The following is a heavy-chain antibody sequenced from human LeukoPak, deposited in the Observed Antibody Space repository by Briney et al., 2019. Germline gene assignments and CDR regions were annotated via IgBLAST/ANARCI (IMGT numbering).Heavy chain of an antibody. D-gene: IGHD5-18*01. CDR2: FIPIFGTA. V-gene: IGHV1-69*05. Sequence: ASVKVSCKASGGTFSSYAISWVRQAPGQGREWMGGFIPIFGTANYAQKFQGRVTITTDESTSTAYMELSSLRSEDTAVYYCARGWKGYSYENWFDPWGQGTLVTVSS. CDR1: GGTFSSYA. CDR3: ARGWKGYSYENWFDP. J-gene: IGHJ5*02.